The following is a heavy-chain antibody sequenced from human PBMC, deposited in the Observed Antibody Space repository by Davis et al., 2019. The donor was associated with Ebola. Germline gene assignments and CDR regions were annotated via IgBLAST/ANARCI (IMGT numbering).Heavy chain of an antibody. J-gene: IGHJ3*02. Sequence: ASVKVSCKASGYSFISYGISWVRQAPGQGLEWMGMINPNDGRTIYAQKFQGRVTVTRDTSTTTVYMDMSSLISEDTALYYCTTPGGQDSGYDVFDIWGQGTMVTVSS. CDR3: TTPGGQDSGYDVFDI. D-gene: IGHD5-12*01. V-gene: IGHV1-46*03. CDR1: GYSFISYG. CDR2: INPNDGRT.